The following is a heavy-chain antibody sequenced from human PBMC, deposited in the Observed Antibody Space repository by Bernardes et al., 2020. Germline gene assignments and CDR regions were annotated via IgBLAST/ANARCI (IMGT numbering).Heavy chain of an antibody. Sequence: TLSLTCAVYGGSFSGYYWSWIRQPPGKGLEWIGEINHSGSTNYNPSLKSRVTISVDTSKNQFSLKLSSVTAADTAVYYCEGVARGAFDIWGQGTMVTVSS. V-gene: IGHV4-34*01. CDR3: EGVARGAFDI. J-gene: IGHJ3*02. CDR2: INHSGST. D-gene: IGHD2-15*01. CDR1: GGSFSGYY.